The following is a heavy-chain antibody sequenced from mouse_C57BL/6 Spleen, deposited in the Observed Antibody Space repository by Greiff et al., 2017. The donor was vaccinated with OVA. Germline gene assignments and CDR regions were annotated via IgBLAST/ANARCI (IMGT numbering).Heavy chain of an antibody. CDR3: ARHYYGSRENYFDY. CDR1: GYTFTDYN. CDR2: INPNNGGT. Sequence: EVQLQQSGPELVKPGASVKIPCKASGYTFTDYNMDWVKQSQGKSLEWIGDINPNNGGTIYNQKFKGKATLTVDKSSSTAYMERRSLTSEDTAVYYCARHYYGSRENYFDYWGQGTTLTVSS. V-gene: IGHV1-18*01. D-gene: IGHD1-1*01. J-gene: IGHJ2*01.